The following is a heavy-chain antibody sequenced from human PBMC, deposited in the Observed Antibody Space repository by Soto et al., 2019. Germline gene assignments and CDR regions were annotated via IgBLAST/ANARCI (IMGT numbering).Heavy chain of an antibody. CDR2: IYPGDSDT. Sequence: GESLKISCKSSGYSFTSYWIGWVRQMPGKGLEWMGIIYPGDSDTRYSPSFQGQVTISADKSISTAYLQWSSLKASDTAMYYCARTIVATTRYSSGWYPYYYGMDGRGQGTTVTVSS. J-gene: IGHJ6*02. D-gene: IGHD6-19*01. V-gene: IGHV5-51*01. CDR3: ARTIVATTRYSSGWYPYYYGMDG. CDR1: GYSFTSYW.